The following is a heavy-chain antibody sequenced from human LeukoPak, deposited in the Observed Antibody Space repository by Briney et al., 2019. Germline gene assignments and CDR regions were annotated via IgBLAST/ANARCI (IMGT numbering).Heavy chain of an antibody. J-gene: IGHJ4*02. V-gene: IGHV4-30-2*01. D-gene: IGHD2-21*02. Sequence: SETLSLTCAVSGGSISSGGYSWGWIRQPPGKGLEWIGYIYHSGSTYYNPSLKSRVTISVDRSKNQFSLKLSSVTAADTAVYYCARGVIDVGDSYYFDYWGQGTLVTVSS. CDR2: IYHSGST. CDR1: GGSISSGGYS. CDR3: ARGVIDVGDSYYFDY.